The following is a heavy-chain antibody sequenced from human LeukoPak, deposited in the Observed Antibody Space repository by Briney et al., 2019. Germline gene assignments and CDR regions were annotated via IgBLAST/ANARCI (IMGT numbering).Heavy chain of an antibody. CDR3: ARDGRDKYYDILTGYYKGGYYFDY. CDR1: GGSISSSSYY. Sequence: ETLSLTCTVSGGSISSSSYYWGWIRQPPGKGLEWVANIKQDGSENYYVDSVKGRFTISRDNAKNSLYLQMNSLRAEDTAVYYCARDGRDKYYDILTGYYKGGYYFDYWGQGTLVTVSS. CDR2: IKQDGSEN. V-gene: IGHV3-7*01. D-gene: IGHD3-9*01. J-gene: IGHJ4*02.